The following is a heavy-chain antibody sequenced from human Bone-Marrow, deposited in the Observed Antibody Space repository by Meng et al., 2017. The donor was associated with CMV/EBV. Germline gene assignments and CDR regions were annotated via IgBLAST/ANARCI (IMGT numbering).Heavy chain of an antibody. CDR2: IKQDGSET. CDR1: GFTFSNFW. Sequence: GESLKISCAASGFTFSNFWMTWVRQAPGKGLEWVATIKQDGSETYSVDSVKERFSISRDNAKKSLYLQMNSLRAEDTAVYHCARDRYSGNYFGASDIWGQGTVVTVSS. D-gene: IGHD1-26*01. CDR3: ARDRYSGNYFGASDI. J-gene: IGHJ3*02. V-gene: IGHV3-7*01.